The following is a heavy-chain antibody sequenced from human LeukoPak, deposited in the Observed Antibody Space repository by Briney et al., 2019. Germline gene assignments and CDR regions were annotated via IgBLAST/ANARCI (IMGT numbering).Heavy chain of an antibody. J-gene: IGHJ2*01. CDR1: GFTFDDYA. V-gene: IGHV3-23*01. CDR3: AKDMSSGYLSRYFDL. D-gene: IGHD3-22*01. Sequence: PGRSLRLSCAASGFTFDDYAMSWVRQAPGKGLEWVSAISGSGGSTYYADSVKGRFTISRDNSKNTLYLQMNSLRAEDTAVYYCAKDMSSGYLSRYFDLWGRGTLVTVSS. CDR2: ISGSGGST.